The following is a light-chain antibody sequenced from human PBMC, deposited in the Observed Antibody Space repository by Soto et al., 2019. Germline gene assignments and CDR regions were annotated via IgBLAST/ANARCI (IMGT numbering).Light chain of an antibody. CDR1: GSNIGNNT. J-gene: IGLJ2*01. CDR2: YDD. Sequence: QSVLTQPPSVSEAPRQRVTISCSGSGSNIGNNTVNWFQQLPGKAPKLLIYYDDLLSSGVSDRFSGSKSGTSASLAISGLQSDDEADYYCAAWDDSLSVPVFGGGTKLTVL. V-gene: IGLV1-36*01. CDR3: AAWDDSLSVPV.